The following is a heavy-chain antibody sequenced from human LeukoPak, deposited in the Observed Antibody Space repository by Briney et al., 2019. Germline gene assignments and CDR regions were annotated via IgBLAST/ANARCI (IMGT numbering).Heavy chain of an antibody. V-gene: IGHV4-38-2*01. CDR1: GYSISSGYY. J-gene: IGHJ4*02. CDR3: ARGPAGIIDY. D-gene: IGHD1-1*01. CDR2: IYHSGST. Sequence: SETLSLTCAVSGYSISSGYYWGWIRQPPGKGLEWIGSIYHSGSTYYNPSLKSRVTISVDTSKNQFSLKLSSVTAADTAVYYCARGPAGIIDYWGQGTLVTVSS.